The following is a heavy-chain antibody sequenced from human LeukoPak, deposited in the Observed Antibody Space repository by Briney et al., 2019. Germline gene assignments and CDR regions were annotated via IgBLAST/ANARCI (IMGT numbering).Heavy chain of an antibody. CDR1: GFTFSSYL. V-gene: IGHV3-7*01. CDR2: INQGGNTV. D-gene: IGHD2-15*01. J-gene: IGHJ4*02. Sequence: PGGSLRLSCAASGFTFSSYLMSWVRQAPGKGLEWVANINQGGNTVNYVDSVKGRFTISRDNANNSLFLQMNSLRVEDTAFYYCATTFPYCGDGTCQLGGQGAQVTVSS. CDR3: ATTFPYCGDGTCQL.